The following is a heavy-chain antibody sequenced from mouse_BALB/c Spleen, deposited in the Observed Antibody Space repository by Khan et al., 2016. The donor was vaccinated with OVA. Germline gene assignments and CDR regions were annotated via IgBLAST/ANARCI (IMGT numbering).Heavy chain of an antibody. CDR2: IFPGTGTT. V-gene: IGHV1S132*01. D-gene: IGHD2-1*01. J-gene: IGHJ3*01. CDR1: GYTFTNYW. Sequence: QVQLQQSGAEVVKPGASVNLSCKTSGYTFTNYWIQWVKQRPGQGLGWIGEIFPGTGTTYYNENFKDKATLTIDTSSTTAYMQLSSITSEDSAVYFCARGYFGNYEFAYWGQGTLVTVSA. CDR3: ARGYFGNYEFAY.